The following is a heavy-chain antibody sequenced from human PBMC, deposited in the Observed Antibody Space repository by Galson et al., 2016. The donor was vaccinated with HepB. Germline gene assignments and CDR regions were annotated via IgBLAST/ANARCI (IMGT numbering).Heavy chain of an antibody. Sequence: SETLSLTCNVSGDSISAFYWTWLRQSPGKSLQWLGYIYHTGTTAYNPSLNSRVTISLGPSENQFSLSLLSVTAADTAVFFCAREWSSGLFFDSWGQGALVTVSS. CDR2: IYHTGTT. D-gene: IGHD3-22*01. J-gene: IGHJ4*02. CDR3: AREWSSGLFFDS. CDR1: GDSISAFY. V-gene: IGHV4-59*01.